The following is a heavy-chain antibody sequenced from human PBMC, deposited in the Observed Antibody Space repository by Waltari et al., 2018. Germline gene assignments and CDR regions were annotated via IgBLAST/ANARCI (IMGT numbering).Heavy chain of an antibody. CDR3: ARGRSYGLYYYYGMDV. J-gene: IGHJ6*02. CDR1: GGSFSGYY. CDR2: INHSGST. Sequence: QVQLQQWGAGLLKPSEPLSLTCAVYGGSFSGYYWRWIRQPPGKGLEWIGEINHSGSTNYNPSLKSRVTISVDTSKNQFSLKLSSVTAADTAVYYCARGRSYGLYYYYGMDVWGQGTTVTVSS. V-gene: IGHV4-34*01. D-gene: IGHD4-17*01.